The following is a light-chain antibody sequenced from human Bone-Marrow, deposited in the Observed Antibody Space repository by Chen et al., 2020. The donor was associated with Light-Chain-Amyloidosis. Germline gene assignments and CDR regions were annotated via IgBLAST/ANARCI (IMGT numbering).Light chain of an antibody. CDR3: QVWDRSSDRPV. CDR2: DDS. CDR1: NIGSTS. V-gene: IGLV3-21*02. J-gene: IGLJ3*02. Sequence: SYVLTQQSSASVAPGQTATSARGGTNIGSTSVHWYQQTPGQAPLLVVYDDSDRPSGIPERLSGSNSGNTATLTISRLEAGDEADYYCQVWDRSSDRPVFGGGTKLTVL.